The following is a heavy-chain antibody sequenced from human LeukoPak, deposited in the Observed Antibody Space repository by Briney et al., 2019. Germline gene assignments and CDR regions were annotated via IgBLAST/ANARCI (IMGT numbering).Heavy chain of an antibody. V-gene: IGHV3-30*18. Sequence: GGSLRLSCAASGFTFSSYGMHWVRQAPGKGLEWVAVISYDGSNKYYADSVKGRFTISRDNSKNTLYLQMNSLRAEDTAVYYCAKDPYTYSSSWYGWFDPWGQGTLVTVSS. D-gene: IGHD6-13*01. CDR3: AKDPYTYSSSWYGWFDP. CDR1: GFTFSSYG. CDR2: ISYDGSNK. J-gene: IGHJ5*02.